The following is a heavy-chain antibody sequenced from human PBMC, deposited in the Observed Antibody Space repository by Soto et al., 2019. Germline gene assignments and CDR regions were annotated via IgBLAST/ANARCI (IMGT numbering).Heavy chain of an antibody. V-gene: IGHV1-18*04. CDR1: GYTFTNHG. CDR2: INPYNANV. Sequence: QVQLVQSGAEVKKPGASVKVSCKTSGYTFTNHGINWVRQAPGQGLEWMGWINPYNANVNYAQKLQGRVTMTTDTYTRTAYMDLRSLTSDDKAVYYCARDRVAGIWGDAFDIWGQGTMVTVSS. CDR3: ARDRVAGIWGDAFDI. J-gene: IGHJ3*02. D-gene: IGHD3-16*01.